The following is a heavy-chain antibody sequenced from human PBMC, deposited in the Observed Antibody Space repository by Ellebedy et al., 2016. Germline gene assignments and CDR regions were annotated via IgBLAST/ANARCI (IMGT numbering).Heavy chain of an antibody. CDR1: GGSISSGGYS. CDR2: ITHSGST. J-gene: IGHJ6*03. V-gene: IGHV4-30-2*01. CDR3: ARHATGYSSSWYAYYYYMDV. Sequence: SETLSLXXTVSGGSISSGGYSWSWSRQPPGKGLEWIGYITHSGSTYYNSSLKSRVTISMDRSKNQFSLKLSSVIAADTAVYYCARHATGYSSSWYAYYYYMDVWGKGTTVTVSS. D-gene: IGHD6-13*01.